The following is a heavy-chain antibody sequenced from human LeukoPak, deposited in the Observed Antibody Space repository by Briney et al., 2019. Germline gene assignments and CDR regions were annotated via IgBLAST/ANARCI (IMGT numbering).Heavy chain of an antibody. CDR1: GGSFSGYY. V-gene: IGHV4-34*01. CDR3: ARAGAYGDYPFDY. D-gene: IGHD4-17*01. J-gene: IGHJ4*02. Sequence: SETLSLTCAVYGGSFSGYYWGWIRQPPGKGLEWIGEINHSGSANYNPSLKSRVTISVDTSKNQFSLKLSSVTAADTAVYYCARAGAYGDYPFDYWGQGTLVTASS. CDR2: INHSGSA.